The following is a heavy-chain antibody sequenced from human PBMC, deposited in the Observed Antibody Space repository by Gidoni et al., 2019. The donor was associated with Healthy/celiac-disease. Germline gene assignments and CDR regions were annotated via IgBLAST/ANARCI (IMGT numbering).Heavy chain of an antibody. Sequence: QVQLVQSGVEVKKPGSSVKVSCKASGGTFSSYAISWVRQAPGQGLEWMGGIIPIFGTANYAQKFQGRVTITADESTSTAYMELSSLRSEDTAVYYCASARHHHCSGGSCHYYYYGMDVWGQGTTVTVSS. CDR3: ASARHHHCSGGSCHYYYYGMDV. D-gene: IGHD2-15*01. V-gene: IGHV1-69*01. J-gene: IGHJ6*02. CDR2: IIPIFGTA. CDR1: GGTFSSYA.